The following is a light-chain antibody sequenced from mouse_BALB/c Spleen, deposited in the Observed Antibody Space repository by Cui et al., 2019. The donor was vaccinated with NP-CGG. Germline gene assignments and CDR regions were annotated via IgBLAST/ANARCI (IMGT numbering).Light chain of an antibody. CDR2: GTN. CDR3: ALWYSNHWV. V-gene: IGLV1*01. CDR1: TGAVTTSNY. Sequence: QAVGTKDSAPTTSPGETVTLTCRSSTGAVTTSNYANWVQEKPDHLFTGLIGGTNNRAPGVPARFSGSLIGDKAALTITGAQTEDETIYFCALWYSNHWVFGGGTKLTVL. J-gene: IGLJ1*01.